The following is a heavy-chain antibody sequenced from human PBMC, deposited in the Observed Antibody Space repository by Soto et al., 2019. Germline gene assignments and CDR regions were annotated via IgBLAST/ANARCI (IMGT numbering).Heavy chain of an antibody. J-gene: IGHJ6*02. CDR1: GGTFSSYA. V-gene: IGHV1-69*13. Sequence: SVKVSCKASGGTFSSYAISWVRQAPGQGLEWMGGIIPIFGTANYAQKFQGRVTITADESTSTAYMELSRLRSEDTAVYYCAFTRFNYDILTGSPSHYYYYGMDVWGLGSTVTVPS. CDR2: IIPIFGTA. CDR3: AFTRFNYDILTGSPSHYYYYGMDV. D-gene: IGHD3-9*01.